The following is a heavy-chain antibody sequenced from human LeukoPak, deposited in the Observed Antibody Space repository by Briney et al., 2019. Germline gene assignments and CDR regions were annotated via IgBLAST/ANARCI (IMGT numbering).Heavy chain of an antibody. CDR3: AGHDYYDSSGYYPLDY. V-gene: IGHV4-34*01. CDR2: INHSGST. Sequence: PSETLSLTCAAYGGSFSGYYWSWIRQPPGKGLEWIGEINHSGSTNYNPCLKSRVTISVDTSKNQFSLKLSSVTAADTAVYYCAGHDYYDSSGYYPLDYWGQGTLVTVSS. D-gene: IGHD3-22*01. CDR1: GGSFSGYY. J-gene: IGHJ4*02.